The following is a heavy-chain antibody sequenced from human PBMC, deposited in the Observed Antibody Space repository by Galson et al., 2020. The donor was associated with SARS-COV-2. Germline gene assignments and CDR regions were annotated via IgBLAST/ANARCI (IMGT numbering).Heavy chain of an antibody. V-gene: IGHV4-34*01. CDR2: INHRGST. Sequence: SENLSLNCAVYGGSFRNYYWTWIRQSPEKGLEWIGEINHRGSTNYNPSLKSRVAMSVDASKNQFSLSLSSVTAADTAVYYCARGSEERRIIVVAPYYDSYIDVWGSGTTFTVSS. CDR3: ARGSEERRIIVVAPYYDSYIDV. D-gene: IGHD2-15*01. CDR1: GGSFRNYY. J-gene: IGHJ6*03.